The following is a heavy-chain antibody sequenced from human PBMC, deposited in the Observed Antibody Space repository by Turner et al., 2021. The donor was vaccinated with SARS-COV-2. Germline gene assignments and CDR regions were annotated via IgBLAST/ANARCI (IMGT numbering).Heavy chain of an antibody. Sequence: EVQLVESGGGLVPPGGSLRLDCAASGFTFSSYWMSWVRQAPGKELGWVANIKQDEREKYYVDSVKGRFTISRDNAKNSMYLQMNNLRAEDAAEYYCSRMELPFTGFDYWGQGTLVTVSS. D-gene: IGHD1-7*01. J-gene: IGHJ4*02. V-gene: IGHV3-7*01. CDR3: SRMELPFTGFDY. CDR1: GFTFSSYW. CDR2: IKQDEREK.